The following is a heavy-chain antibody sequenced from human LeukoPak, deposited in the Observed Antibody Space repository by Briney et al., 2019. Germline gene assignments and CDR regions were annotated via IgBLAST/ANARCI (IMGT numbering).Heavy chain of an antibody. V-gene: IGHV1-69*13. D-gene: IGHD3-16*02. CDR1: GGTFSSYA. CDR3: ASKSRIMITFGGVIVGDWFDP. Sequence: ASVKVSCKASGGTFSSYAISWVRQAPGQGLEWMGGIIPIFGTANYAQKFQGRVTITADESTSTAYMELSSLRSEDTAVYYCASKSRIMITFGGVIVGDWFDPWGQGTLVTVSS. J-gene: IGHJ5*02. CDR2: IIPIFGTA.